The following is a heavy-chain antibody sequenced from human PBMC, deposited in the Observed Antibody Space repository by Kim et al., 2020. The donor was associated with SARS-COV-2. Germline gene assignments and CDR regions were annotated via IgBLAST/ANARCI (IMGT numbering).Heavy chain of an antibody. J-gene: IGHJ3*02. V-gene: IGHV1-69*01. CDR3: ARSRGPPRDAFDI. Sequence: YAQKFQGRVTITADESTSTAYMELSSLRSEDTAVYYCARSRGPPRDAFDIWGQGTMVTVSS.